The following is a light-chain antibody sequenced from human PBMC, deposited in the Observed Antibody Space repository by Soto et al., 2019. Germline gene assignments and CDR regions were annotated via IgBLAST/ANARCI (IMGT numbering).Light chain of an antibody. CDR2: GAK. CDR3: QQYYNWPLT. J-gene: IGKJ4*01. CDR1: QSINNW. V-gene: IGKV1-5*01. Sequence: IQMTQSPSTPSASVGDRVTITCLASQSINNWLAWYQQKPGKAPNLLIFGAKTLQSGVPSRFSGSGSGTDFTLTISSLEPEDFAVYYCQQYYNWPLTFGGGTKVDIK.